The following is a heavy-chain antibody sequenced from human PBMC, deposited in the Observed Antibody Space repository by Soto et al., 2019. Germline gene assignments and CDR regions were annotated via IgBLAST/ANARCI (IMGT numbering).Heavy chain of an antibody. V-gene: IGHV1-18*01. CDR3: GRDYYDSSGPNWFDP. CDR2: ISAYNGNT. J-gene: IGHJ5*02. D-gene: IGHD3-22*01. CDR1: GYTFTSYG. Sequence: ASVMVPSQASGYTFTSYGISLVRQAPGQGLEWMGWISAYNGNTNYAQKFQGRVTITRDTSASTAYMELSSLRSEDTAVYYCGRDYYDSSGPNWFDPWGQGTLVTVSS.